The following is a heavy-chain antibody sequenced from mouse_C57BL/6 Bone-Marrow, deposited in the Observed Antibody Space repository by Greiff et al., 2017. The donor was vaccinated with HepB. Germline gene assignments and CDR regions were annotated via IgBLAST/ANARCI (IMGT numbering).Heavy chain of an antibody. V-gene: IGHV1-22*01. J-gene: IGHJ1*03. Sequence: EVQLQQSGPELVKPGASVKMSCKASGYTFTDYNMHWVKQSHGKSLEWIGYINPNNGGTSYNQKFKGKATLTVNKSSSTAYMELRSLTSEDSAVYYCARGITTVVAWDWYFDVWGTGTTVTVSS. D-gene: IGHD1-1*01. CDR1: GYTFTDYN. CDR3: ARGITTVVAWDWYFDV. CDR2: INPNNGGT.